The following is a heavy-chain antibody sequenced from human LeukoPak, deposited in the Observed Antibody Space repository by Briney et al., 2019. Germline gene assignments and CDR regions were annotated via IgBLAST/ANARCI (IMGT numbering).Heavy chain of an antibody. CDR3: ARDRIAVAGMGAFQH. V-gene: IGHV3-30*04. CDR2: ISYDGTNE. J-gene: IGHJ1*01. CDR1: RFTFSSYA. D-gene: IGHD6-19*01. Sequence: GGSLRLSCAASRFTFSSYAMHWVRQAPGKGLEWVAGISYDGTNEYQADSVKGRFTISRDNSKNTLYLQMNSLRVEDTAIYYCARDRIAVAGMGAFQHWGQGTLVTVSS.